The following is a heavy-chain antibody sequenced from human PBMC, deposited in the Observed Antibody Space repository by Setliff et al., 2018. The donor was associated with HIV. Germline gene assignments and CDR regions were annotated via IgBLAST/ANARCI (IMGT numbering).Heavy chain of an antibody. J-gene: IGHJ4*02. CDR2: INQAGST. V-gene: IGHV4-34*01. CDR3: ATLSGPVDH. D-gene: IGHD3-3*01. Sequence: SETLSLTCTLYGASFSGYFWSWIRQPPGKGLEWIGEINQAGSTNFNPSLKGRVTISVDMSKRQFSLHLTSVTAADTAVYYCATLSGPVDHWGQGTLVTVSS. CDR1: GASFSGYF.